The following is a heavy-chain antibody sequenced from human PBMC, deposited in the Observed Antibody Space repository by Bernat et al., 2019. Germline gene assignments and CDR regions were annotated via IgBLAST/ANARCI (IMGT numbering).Heavy chain of an antibody. V-gene: IGHV4-34*01. CDR3: ARRRYNWNDRLRMTFDP. CDR2: INHSGST. J-gene: IGHJ5*02. D-gene: IGHD1-1*01. CDR1: GGSFSGYY. Sequence: QVQLQQWGAGLLKPSETLSLTCAVYGGSFSGYYWSWIRQPPGKGLEWIGEINHSGSTNYNPSLKSRVTISVDTSKNQFSLKLSSVTAADTAVYYCARRRYNWNDRLRMTFDPWGQGTLVTVSS.